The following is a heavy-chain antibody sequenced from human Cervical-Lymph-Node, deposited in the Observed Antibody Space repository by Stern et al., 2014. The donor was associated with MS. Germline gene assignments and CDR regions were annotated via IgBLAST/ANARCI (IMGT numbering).Heavy chain of an antibody. CDR2: IHYSGST. CDR3: ARSDRLWGSFDY. CDR1: GGSISTTGYY. V-gene: IGHV4-31*03. D-gene: IGHD3-16*01. Sequence: QVQLQESGPGLVKPSQTLSLTCTVSGGSISTTGYYWTWIRQHPGKGLEWIGYIHYSGSTSYSPSLKSRGTISVDTSKNQFSLKLSSVTAADTALYYCARSDRLWGSFDYWGQGSLVTVSS. J-gene: IGHJ4*02.